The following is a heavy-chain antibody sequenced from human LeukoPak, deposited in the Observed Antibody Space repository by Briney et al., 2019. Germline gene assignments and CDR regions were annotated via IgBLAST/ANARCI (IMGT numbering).Heavy chain of an antibody. CDR2: ISGSGGST. J-gene: IGHJ2*01. V-gene: IGHV3-23*01. CDR3: AKDRTVGASYWYFDL. CDR1: GFTFSSYA. D-gene: IGHD1-26*01. Sequence: RSGGSLRLSCAASGFTFSSYAMSWVRQAPGKGLEWVSAISGSGGSTYYADSVKGRFTISRDNSKNTLYLHMNTLRAEDTAIYYCAKDRTVGASYWYFDLWGRGTLVTVSS.